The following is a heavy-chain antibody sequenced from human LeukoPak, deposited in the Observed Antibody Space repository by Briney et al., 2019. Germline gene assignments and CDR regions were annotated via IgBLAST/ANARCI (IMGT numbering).Heavy chain of an antibody. V-gene: IGHV4-39*01. CDR3: ARHFSRGAFDI. J-gene: IGHJ3*02. CDR1: GGSISNF. D-gene: IGHD1-26*01. CDR2: IHYTGNT. Sequence: KTSETLSLTCTVSGGSISNFWGWIRQPPGKGLEWIGSIHYTGNTYYNASLKSRVTMSVDTSKNQFSLKLSSMTAADTAVYYCARHFSRGAFDIWGQGTMVSVSS.